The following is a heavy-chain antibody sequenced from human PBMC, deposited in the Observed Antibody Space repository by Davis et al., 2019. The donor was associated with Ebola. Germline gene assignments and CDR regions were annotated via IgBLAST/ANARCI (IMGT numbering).Heavy chain of an antibody. CDR3: ARASFGYNSGWYADY. Sequence: ASVKVSCKASGFILTNYAIHWVRQAPGQRLEWMGWVHGANGNTKYSQRFQGRVTITTDTSASTVYLDLTSLRSDDTAVFYCARASFGYNSGWYADYWGPGSLVTVSS. CDR1: GFILTNYA. J-gene: IGHJ4*02. V-gene: IGHV1-3*01. D-gene: IGHD6-19*01. CDR2: VHGANGNT.